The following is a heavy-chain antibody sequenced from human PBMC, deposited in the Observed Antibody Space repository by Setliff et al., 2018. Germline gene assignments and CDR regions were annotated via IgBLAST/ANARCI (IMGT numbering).Heavy chain of an antibody. J-gene: IGHJ4*02. D-gene: IGHD2-8*02. V-gene: IGHV4-39*07. Sequence: PSETLSLTCTVSGASVSGNSYYWGWIRQPPGKGLEWIGSMYYGGGGSTYYNASLKSRVTISVDTSKNQFSLKLNSVTAADTAVYYCARAPRYVDPTGSYFDYWGQGTLVTVSS. CDR3: ARAPRYVDPTGSYFDY. CDR1: GASVSGNSYY. CDR2: MYYGGGGST.